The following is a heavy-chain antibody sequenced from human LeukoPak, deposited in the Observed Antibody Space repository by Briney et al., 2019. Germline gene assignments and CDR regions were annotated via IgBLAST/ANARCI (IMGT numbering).Heavy chain of an antibody. D-gene: IGHD6-19*01. CDR3: ARGKLVVAGNWFDP. J-gene: IGHJ5*02. CDR2: IYYSGST. Sequence: PSETLSLTCTVSGGSISSYYWSWIRQPPGKGLEWIGYIYYSGSTNYDPSLKSRVTISVDTSKNQFSLKLSSVTAADTAVYYCARGKLVVAGNWFDPWGQGTLVTVSS. V-gene: IGHV4-59*12. CDR1: GGSISSYY.